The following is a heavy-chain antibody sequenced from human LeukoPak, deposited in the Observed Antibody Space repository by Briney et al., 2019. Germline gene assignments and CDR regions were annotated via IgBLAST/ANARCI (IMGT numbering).Heavy chain of an antibody. CDR2: ISYDGSNK. V-gene: IGHV3-30*04. J-gene: IGHJ4*02. Sequence: PGGSLRLSCAASGFTFSSYAMHWVRQAPGKGLEWVAVISYDGSNKYYADSVKGRFTISRDNYKNTLYLQMNSLRAEDTAVYYCARGPTNGQAFDYWGQGTLVSVSS. CDR1: GFTFSSYA. CDR3: ARGPTNGQAFDY. D-gene: IGHD2-8*01.